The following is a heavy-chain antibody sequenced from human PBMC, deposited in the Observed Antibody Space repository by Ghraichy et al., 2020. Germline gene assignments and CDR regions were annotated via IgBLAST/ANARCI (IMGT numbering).Heavy chain of an antibody. D-gene: IGHD6-6*01. CDR2: ISYDGSKK. V-gene: IGHV3-30*18. Sequence: GGSLRLSCAASGFTFRSYGMHWVRQGPGKGLEWVAVISYDGSKKYYGDSVKGRFTISRDNSEKMVFLEMDSLRGEDTAVYYCAKELYEDSSAFLDYWGQGTLVTVSS. CDR3: AKELYEDSSAFLDY. CDR1: GFTFRSYG. J-gene: IGHJ4*02.